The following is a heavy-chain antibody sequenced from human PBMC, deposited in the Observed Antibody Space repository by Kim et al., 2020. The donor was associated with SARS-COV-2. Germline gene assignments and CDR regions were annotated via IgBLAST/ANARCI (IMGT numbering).Heavy chain of an antibody. CDR1: GFTFSSYA. CDR3: AKGGWLYGGNPDRIAFDI. Sequence: GGSLRLSCAASGFTFSSYAMSWVRQAPGKGLEWVSAISGSGGSTYYADSVKGRFTISRDNSKNTLYLQMNSLRAEDTAVYYCAKGGWLYGGNPDRIAFDIWGQGTMVTVSS. J-gene: IGHJ3*02. V-gene: IGHV3-23*01. D-gene: IGHD2-15*01. CDR2: ISGSGGST.